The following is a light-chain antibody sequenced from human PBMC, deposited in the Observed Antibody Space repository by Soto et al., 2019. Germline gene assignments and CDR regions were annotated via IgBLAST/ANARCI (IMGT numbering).Light chain of an antibody. V-gene: IGKV3-11*02. J-gene: IGKJ2*01. Sequence: ETVLTQSPATLSMSPGERANLSCRASQSVSNYLAWYQQKPGQAPRLLIYDASNRATGIPARFSGSRSGRDFTLTISSLEPEDFAVYYCQQRSTWPGTFGQGTKLDI. CDR2: DAS. CDR3: QQRSTWPGT. CDR1: QSVSNY.